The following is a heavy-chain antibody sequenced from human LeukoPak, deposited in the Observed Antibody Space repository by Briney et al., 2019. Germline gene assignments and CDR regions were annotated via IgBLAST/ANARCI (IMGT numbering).Heavy chain of an antibody. V-gene: IGHV3-23*01. Sequence: PGGSLRLSCAASGFTFSSSAMNWVRQPPGKGLEWVSAISGSGGNTYYADSVKGRFTISRDNSENTLYLQMNSLRAEDTAVYYCGNRGSTRGYYDYWGQGTLVTVSP. CDR1: GFTFSSSA. CDR3: GNRGSTRGYYDY. D-gene: IGHD3-22*01. CDR2: ISGSGGNT. J-gene: IGHJ4*02.